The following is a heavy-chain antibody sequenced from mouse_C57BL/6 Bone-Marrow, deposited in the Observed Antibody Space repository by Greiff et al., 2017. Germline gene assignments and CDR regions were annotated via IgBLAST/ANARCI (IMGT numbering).Heavy chain of an antibody. CDR3: AIYYDYSAY. CDR2: IYPGDGDT. CDR1: GYAFSSSW. D-gene: IGHD2-4*01. Sequence: VQLQQSGPELVKPGASVKISCKASGYAFSSSWLNWVKQRPGKGLEWIGRIYPGDGDTNYNGKFKGKATLTADKSSSTAYMQLSSLTSEDSAVYFCAIYYDYSAYWGQGTLVTDSA. V-gene: IGHV1-82*01. J-gene: IGHJ3*01.